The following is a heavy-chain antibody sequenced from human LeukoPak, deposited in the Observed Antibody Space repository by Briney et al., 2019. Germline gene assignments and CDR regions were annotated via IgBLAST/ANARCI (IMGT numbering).Heavy chain of an antibody. Sequence: SETLSLTCTVSGGSISSYYWSWIWQPPGKGLEWIGYIYYSGSTNYNPSLKSRVTIPVDTSKNQFSLKLSSVTAADTAVYYCARVSGTGTTPFDYWGQGALVTVSS. CDR3: ARVSGTGTTPFDY. J-gene: IGHJ4*02. D-gene: IGHD1-7*01. CDR1: GGSISSYY. CDR2: IYYSGST. V-gene: IGHV4-59*01.